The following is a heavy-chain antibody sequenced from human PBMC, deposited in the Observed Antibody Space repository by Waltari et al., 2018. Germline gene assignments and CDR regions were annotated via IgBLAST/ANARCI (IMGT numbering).Heavy chain of an antibody. V-gene: IGHV4-59*01. D-gene: IGHD2-15*01. CDR3: AGVDRESGYCSGGSSYSRAFDI. Sequence: QVQLQESGPGLVKPSETLSLTCTVSGGSISSYYWSWIRQPPGKGLEWIGYIYYRGSTNYSPTRKSRVTISVKTSKTQFSLKLSAVTAADTAVYYCAGVDRESGYCSGGSSYSRAFDIWGQGTMVTVS. CDR2: IYYRGST. CDR1: GGSISSYY. J-gene: IGHJ3*02.